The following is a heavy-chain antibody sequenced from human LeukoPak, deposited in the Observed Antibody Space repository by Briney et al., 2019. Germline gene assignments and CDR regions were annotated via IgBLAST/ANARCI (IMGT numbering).Heavy chain of an antibody. J-gene: IGHJ4*02. CDR1: GFTVSTNY. D-gene: IGHD5-18*01. Sequence: GGSLRLSCAASGFTVSTNYMNWVRQAPGKGLECVSVVYMGGTTYYADSVKGRFTISRDSTKNTIYLQMNNLRAEDTAVYYCARGLLRDGYTYTYSFDYWGQGTLVTVSS. CDR2: VYMGGTT. CDR3: ARGLLRDGYTYTYSFDY. V-gene: IGHV3-66*01.